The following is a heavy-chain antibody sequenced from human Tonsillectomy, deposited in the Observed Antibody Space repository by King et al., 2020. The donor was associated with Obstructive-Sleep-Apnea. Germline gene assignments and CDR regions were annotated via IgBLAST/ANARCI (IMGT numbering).Heavy chain of an antibody. CDR2: ISGSGGST. V-gene: IGHV3-23*04. CDR1: GFTFSSYA. J-gene: IGHJ4*02. Sequence: EVQLVESGGGLVQQGGSLRLSCAASGFTFSSYAMTWARQAPGKGLEWVSGISGSGGSTFYADSVKGRFTISRDNSKNTLYLQMDSLRAEDTAVYYCAKAPNQYCSSTSCYLYFDYWGQGTLVTVSS. CDR3: AKAPNQYCSSTSCYLYFDY. D-gene: IGHD2-2*01.